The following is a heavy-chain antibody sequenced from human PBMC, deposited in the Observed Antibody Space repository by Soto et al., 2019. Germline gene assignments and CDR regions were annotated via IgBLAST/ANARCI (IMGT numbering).Heavy chain of an antibody. V-gene: IGHV4-34*01. CDR3: AREGEKPTTLAGDYGMDV. Sequence: QVQLQQWGAGLLKPSETLSLTCAVYGGSFSGSYWSWIRQPPGKGLEGIGEINHSGSTNYNPSLKSRVTISVDTSKNQFSLRLSSVTAADTAVYYCAREGEKPTTLAGDYGMDVWGQGPTVTVSS. CDR2: INHSGST. D-gene: IGHD3-10*01. CDR1: GGSFSGSY. J-gene: IGHJ6*02.